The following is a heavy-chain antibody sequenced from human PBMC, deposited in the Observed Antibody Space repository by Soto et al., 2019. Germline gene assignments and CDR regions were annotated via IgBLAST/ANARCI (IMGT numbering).Heavy chain of an antibody. V-gene: IGHV1-58*01. CDR3: AAGDVIRGVIMYGMDV. Sequence: GASVKVSCKASGFTFTSSAVQWVRQARGQRLEWIGWIVVGSGNTNYAQKFQERVTITRDMSTSTAYMELSSLRSEDTAVYYCAAGDVIRGVIMYGMDVWGQGTTVTVSS. CDR1: GFTFTSSA. D-gene: IGHD3-10*01. J-gene: IGHJ6*02. CDR2: IVVGSGNT.